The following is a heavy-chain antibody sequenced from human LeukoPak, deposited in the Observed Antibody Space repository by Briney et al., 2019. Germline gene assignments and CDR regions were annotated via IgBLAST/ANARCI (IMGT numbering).Heavy chain of an antibody. D-gene: IGHD5-18*01. J-gene: IGHJ4*02. Sequence: EASVKLSCKASGYTFTSYGISWVRQAPGQGLECMGWISAYNGNTNYAQKLQGRVTMTTDTSTSTAYMELRSLRSDDTAVYYCARAKDSYGYSGFDYWGQGTLVTVSS. V-gene: IGHV1-18*01. CDR1: GYTFTSYG. CDR3: ARAKDSYGYSGFDY. CDR2: ISAYNGNT.